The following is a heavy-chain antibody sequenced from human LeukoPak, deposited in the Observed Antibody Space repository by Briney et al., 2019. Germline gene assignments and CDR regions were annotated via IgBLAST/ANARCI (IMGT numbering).Heavy chain of an antibody. D-gene: IGHD3-10*01. V-gene: IGHV4-34*01. J-gene: IGHJ5*02. CDR1: GGSFSGFF. CDR3: TRGVNRRFYGAGRRNTWFAP. CDR2: ISHLGTN. Sequence: PSGTLSLTCGVSGGSFSGFFWTCLREAPGKGLGWSAEISHLGTNKTHPSLKSRVTISVDTSKNQFSLTLNSVTAADTAVYYCTRGVNRRFYGAGRRNTWFAPWGQGTRVTVSP.